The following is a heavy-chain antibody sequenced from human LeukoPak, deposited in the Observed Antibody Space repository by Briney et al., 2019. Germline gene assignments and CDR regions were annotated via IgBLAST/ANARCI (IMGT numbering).Heavy chain of an antibody. V-gene: IGHV3-21*01. CDR3: ARVVATMFYYYYYYMDV. D-gene: IGHD5-12*01. J-gene: IGHJ6*03. CDR1: GFTFSSYS. Sequence: GGSLRLSCAASGFTFSSYSMNWVRQAPGKGLEWVSSISSSSSYIYYADSVKGRFTISRDNAKNSLYLQMNSLRAEDTAVYYCARVVATMFYYYYYYMDVWGKGTTVTVSS. CDR2: ISSSSSYI.